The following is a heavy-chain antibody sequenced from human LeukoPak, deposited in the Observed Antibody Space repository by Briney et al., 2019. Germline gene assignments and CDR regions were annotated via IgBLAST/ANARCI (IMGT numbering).Heavy chain of an antibody. CDR3: AKEVADAFAI. V-gene: IGHV3-48*01. CDR2: ISSSSGTI. Sequence: GGSLRLSCAASGFTFSDYDMNWVRQAPGKGLEWVSYISSSSGTIYYADSVKGRFTISRDNSKNTLYLQMNSLRAEDTAVHYCAKEVADAFAIWGQGTMVTVSS. D-gene: IGHD5-12*01. J-gene: IGHJ3*02. CDR1: GFTFSDYD.